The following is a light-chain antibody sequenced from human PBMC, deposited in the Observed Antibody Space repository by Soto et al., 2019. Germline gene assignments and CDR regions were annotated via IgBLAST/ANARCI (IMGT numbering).Light chain of an antibody. CDR1: QGIGND. CDR3: LQHNSYPYT. CDR2: AAS. J-gene: IGKJ2*01. V-gene: IGKV1-17*01. Sequence: DIQMTQSPSSLSASVGDRVTITCRASQGIGNDLGWYQQKPGKAPKRLIYAASSLQSGVPSRFSGSVSGTEFTLTISSLQHEDFATYYCLQHNSYPYTFGQGTKLEIK.